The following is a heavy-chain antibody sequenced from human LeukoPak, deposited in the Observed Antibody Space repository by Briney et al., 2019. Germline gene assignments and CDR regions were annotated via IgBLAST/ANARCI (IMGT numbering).Heavy chain of an antibody. V-gene: IGHV3-30*04. Sequence: GGSLRLSCAASGFTFSSYAMHWVRQAPGKGLEWVAVISYDGSNKYYADSVKGRFTISRDNSNNTLYLQVNSLRAEDTAVYYCARDLYGGNSASWVDLWGQGTLVTVSS. CDR2: ISYDGSNK. CDR1: GFTFSSYA. CDR3: ARDLYGGNSASWVDL. D-gene: IGHD4-23*01. J-gene: IGHJ5*02.